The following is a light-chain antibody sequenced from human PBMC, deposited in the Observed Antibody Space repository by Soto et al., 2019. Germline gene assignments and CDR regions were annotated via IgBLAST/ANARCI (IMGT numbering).Light chain of an antibody. CDR3: QQYNSYWT. CDR2: KAS. Sequence: DIQMTQSPSPLSASVGDRVTITCRASQSISSWLAWYQQKPGKAPKLLIYKASSLESGVPSRFSGSGSGTEFTLTISSLQPDDFATDYCQQYNSYWTFGQGTKVEIK. CDR1: QSISSW. V-gene: IGKV1-5*03. J-gene: IGKJ1*01.